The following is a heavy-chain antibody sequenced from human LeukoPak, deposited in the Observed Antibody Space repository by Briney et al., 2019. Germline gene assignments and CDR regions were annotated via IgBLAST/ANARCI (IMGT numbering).Heavy chain of an antibody. J-gene: IGHJ3*02. CDR2: IIPIFGTA. V-gene: IGHV1-69*05. D-gene: IGHD2-2*01. Sequence: ASVKVSCKASGGTFSSYAISWVRQAPGQGLEWMGGIIPIFGTANYAQKFQGRATITTDESTSTAYMELSSLRSEDTAVYYCAAGIGVVVPAASPGDAFDIWGQGTMVTVSS. CDR1: GGTFSSYA. CDR3: AAGIGVVVPAASPGDAFDI.